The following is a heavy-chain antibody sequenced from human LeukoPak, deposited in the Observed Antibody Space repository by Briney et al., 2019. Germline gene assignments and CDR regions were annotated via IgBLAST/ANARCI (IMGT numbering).Heavy chain of an antibody. CDR2: IYSGGST. CDR3: ARARAYYYDSSGYYDY. CDR1: GFTVSSNY. D-gene: IGHD3-22*01. J-gene: IGHJ4*02. Sequence: PGGSLRLSCAASGFTVSSNYMSWVRQAPGKGLEWVSVIYSGGSTYYVDSVKGRFTISRDNSKNTLYLQMNSLRAEDTAVYYCARARAYYYDSSGYYDYWGQGTLVTVSS. V-gene: IGHV3-53*01.